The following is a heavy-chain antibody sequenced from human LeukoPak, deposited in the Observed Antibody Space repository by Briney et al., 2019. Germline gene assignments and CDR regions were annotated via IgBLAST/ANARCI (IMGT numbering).Heavy chain of an antibody. V-gene: IGHV4-61*03. CDR1: GGSVSSNNYY. J-gene: IGHJ2*01. CDR2: IYYSGST. CDR3: ARDRPGSYWYFDL. Sequence: SETLSLTCTVSGGSVSSNNYYWSWIRQPPGKGLEWIGYIYYSGSTNYNPSLKSRVTISIDTSKNYFSLKLNSVIAADTAVYYCARDRPGSYWYFDLWGRGTLVTVSS. D-gene: IGHD3-10*01.